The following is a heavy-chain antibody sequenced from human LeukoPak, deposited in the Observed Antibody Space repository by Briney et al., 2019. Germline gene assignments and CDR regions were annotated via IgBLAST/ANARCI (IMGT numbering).Heavy chain of an antibody. V-gene: IGHV3-15*01. CDR3: TSGGSGSYYNLEVY. J-gene: IGHJ4*02. D-gene: IGHD3-10*01. CDR2: IKSKIEGGTT. CDR1: GFAFTNAW. Sequence: GGSLRLSCAASGFAFTNAWMSWVRQAPGKGLEWVGRIKSKIEGGTTDYAAPVKGRFSISRDDSKSIAYLQMNSLKTEDTAVYYCTSGGSGSYYNLEVYWGQGTLVTVSS.